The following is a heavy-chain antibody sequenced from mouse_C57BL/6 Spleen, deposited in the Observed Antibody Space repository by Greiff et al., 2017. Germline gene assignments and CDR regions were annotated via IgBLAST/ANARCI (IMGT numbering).Heavy chain of an antibody. CDR1: GFNIKNTY. V-gene: IGHV14-3*01. Sequence: EVQRVESVAELVRPGASVKLSCTASGFNIKNTYMLWVKQRPEQGLEWIGRIDPANGNTKYAPKFQGKATITADTSSNTAYLQLSSLTSEDTAIYYCARSEKGNFDYWGQGTTRTVSS. J-gene: IGHJ2*01. CDR2: IDPANGNT. CDR3: ARSEKGNFDY.